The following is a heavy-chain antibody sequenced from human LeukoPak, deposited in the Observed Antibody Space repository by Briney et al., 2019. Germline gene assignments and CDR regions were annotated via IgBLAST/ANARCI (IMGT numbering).Heavy chain of an antibody. D-gene: IGHD1-1*01. Sequence: GGSLRLSRAASGFIFSSYGMHWVRQAPGKGLEWVAVISYDGSNKYYTDSVKGRFTISRDNSENTLYLQMNSLRAEDTAVYYCAKDTLERLLDYWGQGALVTVSS. CDR3: AKDTLERLLDY. CDR1: GFIFSSYG. J-gene: IGHJ4*02. V-gene: IGHV3-30*18. CDR2: ISYDGSNK.